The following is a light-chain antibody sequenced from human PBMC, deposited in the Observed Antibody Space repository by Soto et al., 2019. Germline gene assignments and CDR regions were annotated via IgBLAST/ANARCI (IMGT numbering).Light chain of an antibody. Sequence: EIVLTQSPATLSLSPGERATLSCRASQSVSSYLAWYQQKPGQAPRLLIYDASNRATGIPARFSGSGSGTEFTLTISSLQSEDFAVYYCQQYIRWPLTFGGGTRWIS. V-gene: IGKV3-11*01. CDR2: DAS. J-gene: IGKJ4*01. CDR1: QSVSSY. CDR3: QQYIRWPLT.